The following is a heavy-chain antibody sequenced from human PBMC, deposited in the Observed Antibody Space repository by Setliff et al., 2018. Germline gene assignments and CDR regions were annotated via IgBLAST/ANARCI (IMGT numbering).Heavy chain of an antibody. D-gene: IGHD2-2*01. V-gene: IGHV3-66*02. J-gene: IGHJ6*04. CDR3: ARGIVVVPAALDV. CDR1: GFTVSSNY. CDR2: IYSGGST. Sequence: GSLRLSCAASGFTVSSNYMSWVRQAPGKGLEWVSVIYSGGSTYYTDSVKGRFTISRDNSKNTLYLQMNSLRAEDTAVYYCARGIVVVPAALDVWGKGTTVTVSS.